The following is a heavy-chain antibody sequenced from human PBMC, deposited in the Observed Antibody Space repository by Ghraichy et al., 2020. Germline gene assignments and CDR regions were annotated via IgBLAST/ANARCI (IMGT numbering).Heavy chain of an antibody. CDR3: ARDTVRGVNLYYYYYYGMDV. CDR1: GYTFTSYG. CDR2: ISAYNGNT. V-gene: IGHV1-18*04. D-gene: IGHD3-10*01. J-gene: IGHJ6*02. Sequence: ASVKVSCKASGYTFTSYGISWVRQAPGQGLEWMGWISAYNGNTNYAQKLQGRVTMTTDTSTSTAYMELRSLRSDDTAVYYCARDTVRGVNLYYYYYYGMDVWGQGTTVTVSS.